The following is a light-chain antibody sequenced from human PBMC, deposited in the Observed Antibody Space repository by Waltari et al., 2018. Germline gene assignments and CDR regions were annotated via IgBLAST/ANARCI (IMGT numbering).Light chain of an antibody. V-gene: IGKV3-20*01. CDR2: GAS. CDR3: QHYVRLPAT. CDR1: QSVGRS. Sequence: EIVLTQSPGTLSLSPGERATLACRASQSVGRSLAWYQQKPGRAPRLLRFGASSRATGIPDRFSGSGSGTDFSLTISRLEPEDFAVYYCQHYVRLPATFGQGTKVEIK. J-gene: IGKJ1*01.